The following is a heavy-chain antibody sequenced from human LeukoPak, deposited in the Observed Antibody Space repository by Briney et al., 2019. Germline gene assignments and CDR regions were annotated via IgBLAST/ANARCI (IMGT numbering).Heavy chain of an antibody. J-gene: IGHJ5*02. CDR2: IYYSGST. CDR1: GGSISSYY. Sequence: SETLSLTCTVSGGSISSYYWSWIRQPPGKGLEWIGYIYYSGSTNYNPSLKSRVTISVDTSKNQFSLKLSSVTAADTAVYYCARNNYYDSSGPNWFDPWGQGTLVTVSS. D-gene: IGHD3-22*01. CDR3: ARNNYYDSSGPNWFDP. V-gene: IGHV4-59*12.